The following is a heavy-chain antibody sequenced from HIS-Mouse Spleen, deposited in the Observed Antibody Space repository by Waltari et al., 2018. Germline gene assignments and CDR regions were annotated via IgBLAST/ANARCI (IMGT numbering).Heavy chain of an antibody. CDR1: GGSISSSSYS. J-gene: IGHJ2*01. Sequence: QLQLQESGSGLVKPSETLSLTCTVSGGSISSSSYSWGWSRQPPGKGLEWIGSIYYSGSTYYNPSLKSRVTISVDTSKNQFSLKLSSVTAADTAVYYCAREIPYSSSWYDWYSDLWGRGTLVTVSS. CDR2: IYYSGST. D-gene: IGHD6-13*01. CDR3: AREIPYSSSWYDWYSDL. V-gene: IGHV4-39*07.